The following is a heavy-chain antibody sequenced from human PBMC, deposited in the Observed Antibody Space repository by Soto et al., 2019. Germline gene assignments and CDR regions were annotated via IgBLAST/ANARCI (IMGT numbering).Heavy chain of an antibody. CDR2: IYSGGST. J-gene: IGHJ3*02. Sequence: GGSLRLSCAASGFTVSSNYMSWVRQAPGKGLEWVSVIYSGGSTYYADSVKGRFTISRDNSKNTLYLQMNSLRAEDTAVYYCARGGHDYGVLDAFDIWGQGTMVTVSS. CDR3: ARGGHDYGVLDAFDI. V-gene: IGHV3-66*01. CDR1: GFTVSSNY. D-gene: IGHD4-17*01.